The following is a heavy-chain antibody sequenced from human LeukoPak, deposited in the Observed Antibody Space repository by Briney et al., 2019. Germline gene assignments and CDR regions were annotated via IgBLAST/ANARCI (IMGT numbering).Heavy chain of an antibody. J-gene: IGHJ4*02. D-gene: IGHD3-22*01. CDR2: INSDGRST. V-gene: IGHV3-74*01. CDR1: GVTFSSYW. Sequence: GGSLRLSCAASGVTFSSYWMHWVRQAPGKGLVWVSRINSDGRSTSYADSVKGRFTISRDNSKNTLHLQMNSLRAEDTAVYYCARHSSGYYHYDYWGPGTPVTVAS. CDR3: ARHSSGYYHYDY.